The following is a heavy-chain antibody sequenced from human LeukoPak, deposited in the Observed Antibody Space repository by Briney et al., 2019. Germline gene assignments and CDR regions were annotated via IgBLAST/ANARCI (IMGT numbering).Heavy chain of an antibody. CDR3: AKVAKYYYGSETYYFFAH. D-gene: IGHD3-10*01. V-gene: IGHV3-48*03. Sequence: GGSLRLSCAASGFTFSSYEMNWVRQAPGKGLEWVSYISSSGSTIYYADSVKGRFTISRDNAKNSLYLQMNSLRVEDTAIYYCAKVAKYYYGSETYYFFAHWGQGTPVTASS. CDR2: ISSSGSTI. CDR1: GFTFSSYE. J-gene: IGHJ1*01.